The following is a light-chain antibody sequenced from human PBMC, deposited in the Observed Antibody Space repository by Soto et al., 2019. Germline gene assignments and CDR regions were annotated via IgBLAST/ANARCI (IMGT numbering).Light chain of an antibody. CDR3: MQARQTPFT. CDR1: QSLLHSNGNNY. CDR2: LGS. V-gene: IGKV2-28*01. Sequence: DIVMTQSPLSLPVTPGEPASISCRSSQSLLHSNGNNYLDWYLQKTGQSPQLLIYLGSTRASEVPDRFGGSGSDTGFTLKITRVEAEDVGIYYCMQARQTPFTFGQGTKLEVK. J-gene: IGKJ2*01.